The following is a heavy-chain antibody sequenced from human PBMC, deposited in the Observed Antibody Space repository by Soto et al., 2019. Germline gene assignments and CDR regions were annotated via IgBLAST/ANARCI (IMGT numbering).Heavy chain of an antibody. CDR1: GGSVSSGSYY. J-gene: IGHJ4*02. Sequence: LTCSVSGGSVSSGSYYWNWIRQPPGKALEWIGYVYYSGSTNYNLSLKSRVTISVDRSKNQFSLMLSSVTAADTAVYYCARLTYYDFWSDHDYWGQGTPVTVSS. D-gene: IGHD3-3*01. CDR2: VYYSGST. CDR3: ARLTYYDFWSDHDY. V-gene: IGHV4-61*01.